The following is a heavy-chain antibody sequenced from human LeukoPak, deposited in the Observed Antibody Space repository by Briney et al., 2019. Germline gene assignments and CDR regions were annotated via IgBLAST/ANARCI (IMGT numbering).Heavy chain of an antibody. Sequence: PGGSLRLSCAASGFTFSNYWMHWVRQAPGKGLVWVSRINSDGINTGYADSVKGRFTISRDNAKNTLNLQMNSLRAEDTAVYYCAKAEMATITSFDIWGQGTMVTVSS. CDR2: INSDGINT. CDR3: AKAEMATITSFDI. J-gene: IGHJ3*02. V-gene: IGHV3-74*01. CDR1: GFTFSNYW. D-gene: IGHD5-24*01.